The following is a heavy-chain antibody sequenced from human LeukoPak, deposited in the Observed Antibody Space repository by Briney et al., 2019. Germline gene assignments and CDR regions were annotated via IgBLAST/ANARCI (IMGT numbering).Heavy chain of an antibody. Sequence: PSETLSLTCDVYGGSVSGYYWGWIRQTPGKGLEWIGSIYYSGSNYHNPSLKSRVSMSVDTSKNQFSLKLSSVTAADTAVYYCARDHGGGYSYGREPYYYYYYMDVWGKGTTVTVSS. D-gene: IGHD5-18*01. CDR2: IYYSGSN. CDR1: GGSVSGYY. CDR3: ARDHGGGYSYGREPYYYYYYMDV. J-gene: IGHJ6*03. V-gene: IGHV4-39*07.